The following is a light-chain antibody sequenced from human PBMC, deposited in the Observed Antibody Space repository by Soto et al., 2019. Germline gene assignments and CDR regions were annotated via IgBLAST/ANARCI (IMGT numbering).Light chain of an antibody. J-gene: IGLJ3*02. Sequence: QSALTQPASVSGSPGQPITISCTGTSSDVGSYNLVSWYQQHPGKVPKLMIYENNKRPSGLSNRFSGSKSGNTASLTISGLPAEDEADYYCNSYAGSDTWVFGGGTKLT. CDR2: ENN. CDR1: SSDVGSYNL. V-gene: IGLV2-23*01. CDR3: NSYAGSDTWV.